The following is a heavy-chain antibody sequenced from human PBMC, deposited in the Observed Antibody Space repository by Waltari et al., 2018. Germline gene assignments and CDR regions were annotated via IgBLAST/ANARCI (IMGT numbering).Heavy chain of an antibody. V-gene: IGHV4-4*07. CDR2: IYTSGST. J-gene: IGHJ5*02. CDR3: ARGICSSTSCYPYNWFDP. Sequence: QVQLQESGPGLVKPSETLSLTCTVSGGSISSYYWSWIRQPAGKGLEWIGRIYTSGSTNDNPSLKSRGTMSVDTSKNQFSLKLSSVTAADTAVYDCARGICSSTSCYPYNWFDPWGQGTLVTVSS. D-gene: IGHD2-2*01. CDR1: GGSISSYY.